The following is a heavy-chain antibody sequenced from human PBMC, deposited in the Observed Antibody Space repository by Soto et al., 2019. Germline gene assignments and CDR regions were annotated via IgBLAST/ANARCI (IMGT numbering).Heavy chain of an antibody. V-gene: IGHV4-31*03. CDR1: GGSISSGGYYY. J-gene: IGHJ5*02. CDR3: ARGYYYGSGTNWFDP. CDR2: IYYSGST. D-gene: IGHD3-10*01. Sequence: QVQLQESGPGLVKPSQTLSLTCTVSGGSISSGGYYYWSWIRQHPGKGLEGIGYIYYSGSTYYNPSLKSRVTISVDTSKNQFSLKLSSVTAADTAVYYCARGYYYGSGTNWFDPWGQGTLVTVSS.